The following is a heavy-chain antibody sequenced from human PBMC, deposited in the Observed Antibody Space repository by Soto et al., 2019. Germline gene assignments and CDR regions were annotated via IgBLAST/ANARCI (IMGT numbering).Heavy chain of an antibody. CDR2: INQDGSEK. V-gene: IGHV3-7*04. CDR1: GFTFSNYY. D-gene: IGHD7-27*01. Sequence: GGSLRLSCAVSGFTFSNYYMSWVRQAPGKGLEWVANINQDGSEKNYVESVKGRFTISRDNTKNSVYLQMNSLRVEDTALYYCAGGDTWGYWGPGTLVTVSS. CDR3: AGGDTWGY. J-gene: IGHJ4*02.